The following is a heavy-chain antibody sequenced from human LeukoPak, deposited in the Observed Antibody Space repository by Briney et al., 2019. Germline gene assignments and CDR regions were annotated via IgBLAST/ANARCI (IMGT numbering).Heavy chain of an antibody. J-gene: IGHJ4*02. D-gene: IGHD5-18*01. CDR2: IYYSGST. Sequence: PSETLSLTCTVSGGAISSSSYYWGWIRQPPGKGLEWIGSIYYSGSTYYNPSFKSRVTISVDTPKNQFSLKLSSVTAADTAVYYCARLRGYSYGHGDYWGQGTLVTVSS. CDR3: ARLRGYSYGHGDY. V-gene: IGHV4-39*01. CDR1: GGAISSSSYY.